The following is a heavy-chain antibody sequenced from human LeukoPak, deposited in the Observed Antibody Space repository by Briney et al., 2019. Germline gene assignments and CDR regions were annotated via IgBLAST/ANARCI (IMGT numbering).Heavy chain of an antibody. CDR3: AKSRSGGNYGDFDY. Sequence: GGSLRLSCAASGFTFDDYALHWVGQAQGKGLEWVSGITWNSGSIDYADSVKGRFTISRDNAKNSLYLQMNSLRAEDTALYYCAKSRSGGNYGDFDYWGQGPLVTVSS. D-gene: IGHD1-7*01. V-gene: IGHV3-9*01. J-gene: IGHJ4*02. CDR1: GFTFDDYA. CDR2: ITWNSGSI.